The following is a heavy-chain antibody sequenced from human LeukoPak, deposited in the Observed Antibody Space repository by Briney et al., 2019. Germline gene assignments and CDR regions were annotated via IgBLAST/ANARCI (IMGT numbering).Heavy chain of an antibody. J-gene: IGHJ4*02. CDR1: GYTFTGYY. CDR2: INPNSGGT. Sequence: ASVKVSCKVSGYTFTGYYMHWVRQAPGQGLEWMGWINPNSGGTNYAQKFQGRVTMTRDTSISTAYVELSRLRSDDTAVYYCARDGGGSYSLDYWGQGTLVTVSS. V-gene: IGHV1-2*02. CDR3: ARDGGGSYSLDY. D-gene: IGHD1-26*01.